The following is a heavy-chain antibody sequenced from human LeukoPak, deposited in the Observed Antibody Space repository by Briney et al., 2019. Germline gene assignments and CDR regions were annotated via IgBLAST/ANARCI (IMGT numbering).Heavy chain of an antibody. D-gene: IGHD3-10*01. V-gene: IGHV1-2*04. J-gene: IGHJ5*02. CDR3: ARDRGGTGDHWFDP. CDR1: GYTFTGYY. CDR2: INPNGGGT. Sequence: ASVKVSCKASGYTFTGYYMHWVRQAPGQGLEWMGWINPNGGGTNYAQKFQGWVTMTRDTSISTAYMELSRLRSDDTAVYYCARDRGGTGDHWFDPWGQGTLVTVSS.